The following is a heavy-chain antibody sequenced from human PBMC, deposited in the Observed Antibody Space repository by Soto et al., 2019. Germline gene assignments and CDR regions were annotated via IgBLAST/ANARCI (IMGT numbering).Heavy chain of an antibody. J-gene: IGHJ4*02. CDR1: GFTFSNYW. CDR3: ARESNHFDY. D-gene: IGHD4-4*01. V-gene: IGHV3-74*01. Sequence: GGSLRLSCAASGFTFSNYWMHWVRQAPGKGPVWVSRINSDENSTSYADSVKGRFTISRDNAKNTLYLQMNSLRAEDTAVYYCARESNHFDYWGQGTLVTVSS. CDR2: INSDENST.